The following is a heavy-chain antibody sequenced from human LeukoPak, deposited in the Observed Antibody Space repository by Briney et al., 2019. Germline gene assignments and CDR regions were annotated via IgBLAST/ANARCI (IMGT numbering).Heavy chain of an antibody. CDR3: ARGPYGSGSYYIS. Sequence: SETLSLTCTVSGGSISSYYWSWIRQPPGKGLEWIGYIYYSGSTNYSPSLKSRVTISVDTSKNQFSLKLSSVTAADTAVYYCARGPYGSGSYYISWGQGTLVTVSS. CDR1: GGSISSYY. D-gene: IGHD3-10*01. V-gene: IGHV4-59*01. CDR2: IYYSGST. J-gene: IGHJ4*02.